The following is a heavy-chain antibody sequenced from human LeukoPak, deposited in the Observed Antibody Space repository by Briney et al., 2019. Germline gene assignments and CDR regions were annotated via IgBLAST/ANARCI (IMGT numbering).Heavy chain of an antibody. Sequence: GGSLRLSCAASGFSFSLYGMHWVRQAPGKGLEWVAVISNDGGSEYYSDSVKGRFTISRDNAKDTLYLQMDSLRRDDTAVYFCAKDGRGRTFFGDIEYWGQGTLVAVSS. CDR2: ISNDGGSE. CDR1: GFSFSLYG. CDR3: AKDGRGRTFFGDIEY. J-gene: IGHJ4*02. D-gene: IGHD3-10*01. V-gene: IGHV3-30*18.